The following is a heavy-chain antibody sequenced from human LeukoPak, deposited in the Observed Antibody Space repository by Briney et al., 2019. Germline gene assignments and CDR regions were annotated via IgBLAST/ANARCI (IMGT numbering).Heavy chain of an antibody. J-gene: IGHJ4*02. CDR3: ARDPGGYGAQDY. Sequence: ASVKVSCKVSGYTLTELSMHWVRQAPGKGLEWMGGFDPEDGETIYAQKFQGRVTMTRDTSTSTVYMELSSLRSEDTAVYYCARDPGGYGAQDYWGQGTLVTVSS. V-gene: IGHV1-24*01. CDR1: GYTLTELS. CDR2: FDPEDGET. D-gene: IGHD4-17*01.